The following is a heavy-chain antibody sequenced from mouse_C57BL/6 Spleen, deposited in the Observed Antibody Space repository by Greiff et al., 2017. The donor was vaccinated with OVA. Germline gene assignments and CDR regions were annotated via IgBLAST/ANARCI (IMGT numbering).Heavy chain of an antibody. V-gene: IGHV1-82*01. D-gene: IGHD1-1*01. CDR3: ARREDYGPYFDY. Sequence: VKLMESGPELVKPGASVKISCKASGYAFSSSWMNWVKQRPGKGLEWIGRIYPGDGDTNYNGKFKGKATLTADKSSSTAYMQLSSLTSEDSAVYFCARREDYGPYFDYWGQGTTLTVSS. CDR1: GYAFSSSW. J-gene: IGHJ2*01. CDR2: IYPGDGDT.